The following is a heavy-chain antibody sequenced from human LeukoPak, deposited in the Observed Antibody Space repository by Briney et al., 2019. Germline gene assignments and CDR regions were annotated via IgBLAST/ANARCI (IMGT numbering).Heavy chain of an antibody. CDR1: GGSISSYY. D-gene: IGHD3-9*01. Sequence: PSETLSLTCTVSGGSISSYYWSWIRQPPGKGLEWIGYSYYSGSTNYNPSLKSRVTISVDTSKNQFSLKLSSVTAADTAVYYCAREAPRGVRYFDWLFSFDYWGQGTLVTVSS. J-gene: IGHJ4*02. V-gene: IGHV4-59*12. CDR3: AREAPRGVRYFDWLFSFDY. CDR2: SYYSGST.